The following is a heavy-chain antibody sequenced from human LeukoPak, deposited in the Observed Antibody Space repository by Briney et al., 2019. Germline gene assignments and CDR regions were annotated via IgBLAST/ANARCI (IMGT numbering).Heavy chain of an antibody. CDR2: IIPIFGTA. J-gene: IGHJ6*03. CDR1: GGTFSSYA. Sequence: SVKVSCKASGGTFSSYAISWMRQAPGQGLEWMGRIIPIFGTANYAQKFQGRVTITADKSTSTAYMELSSLRSEDTAVYYCARGYCSGGSCHDHYYYYYMDVWGKGTTVTVSS. V-gene: IGHV1-69*06. CDR3: ARGYCSGGSCHDHYYYYYMDV. D-gene: IGHD2-15*01.